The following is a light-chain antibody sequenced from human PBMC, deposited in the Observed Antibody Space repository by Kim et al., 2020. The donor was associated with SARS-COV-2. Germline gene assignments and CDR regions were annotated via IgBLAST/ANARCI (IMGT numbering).Light chain of an antibody. CDR1: ELGDKY. V-gene: IGLV3-1*01. Sequence: SYELTQPPSVSVSPGQTASITCSGDELGDKYVCWYQQKPGQSPALVIYQDTKRPSGIPDRFSGSNSGNTATLTISGTQAMDEADYYCQAWDSSAAAVFGG. CDR3: QAWDSSAAAV. J-gene: IGLJ2*01. CDR2: QDT.